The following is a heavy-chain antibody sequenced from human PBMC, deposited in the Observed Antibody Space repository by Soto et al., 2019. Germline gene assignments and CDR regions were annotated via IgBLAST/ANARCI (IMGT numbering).Heavy chain of an antibody. CDR2: INENGSNT. Sequence: PGGSLRLSCAASGFTFSSYWMSWVRQAPGKGLEWVSNINENGSNTYYADSVKGRFTISRDNSKNTLYLQMNSLRAEDTAVYYCAKVIITGTAQDYWGQGTLVTVSS. J-gene: IGHJ4*02. V-gene: IGHV3-23*01. D-gene: IGHD1-20*01. CDR3: AKVIITGTAQDY. CDR1: GFTFSSYW.